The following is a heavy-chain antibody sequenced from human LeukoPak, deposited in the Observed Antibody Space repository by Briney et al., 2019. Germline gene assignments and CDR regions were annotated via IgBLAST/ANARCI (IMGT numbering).Heavy chain of an antibody. CDR3: ASFSAAGDAFDI. CDR1: GGSISSYY. Sequence: SETLSLTCTVSGGSISSYYWSWIRHPAGKGLEWIGRIYTSGSTNYNPSLKSRVTMSVDTSKNQFSLKLSSVTAADTAVYYCASFSAAGDAFDIWGQGTMVTVSS. CDR2: IYTSGST. V-gene: IGHV4-4*07. D-gene: IGHD6-13*01. J-gene: IGHJ3*02.